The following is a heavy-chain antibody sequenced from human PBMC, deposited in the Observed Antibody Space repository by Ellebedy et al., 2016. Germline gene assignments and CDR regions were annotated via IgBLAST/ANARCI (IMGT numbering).Heavy chain of an antibody. CDR3: ARGYLTGSVPLRGYFDY. Sequence: ASVKVSXXASGYTFSNYGITWVRQAPGQGLELMGWIGSNNGNTNYAQKFQGRVTMTTDTSTSTAYMELRSLRSDDTAVYYCARGYLTGSVPLRGYFDYWGQGTLVTVSS. J-gene: IGHJ4*02. D-gene: IGHD6-13*01. V-gene: IGHV1-18*01. CDR2: IGSNNGNT. CDR1: GYTFSNYG.